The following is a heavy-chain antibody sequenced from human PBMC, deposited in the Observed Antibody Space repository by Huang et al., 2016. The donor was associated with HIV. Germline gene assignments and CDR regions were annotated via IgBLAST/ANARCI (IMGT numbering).Heavy chain of an antibody. CDR1: GLTFSTYN. CDR3: ARFGSYYYGSGSYLDAFDI. CDR2: ITRSSGSI. Sequence: EVQLMESGGGLVQPGGSLRLSCAASGLTFSTYNMNWVRRAPGKGLAWVSYITRSSGSIYYADSVKGRFTISRDNAKNSLYLQMNSLRAEDTAVYYCARFGSYYYGSGSYLDAFDIWGQGTMVTVSS. D-gene: IGHD3-10*01. V-gene: IGHV3-48*01. J-gene: IGHJ3*02.